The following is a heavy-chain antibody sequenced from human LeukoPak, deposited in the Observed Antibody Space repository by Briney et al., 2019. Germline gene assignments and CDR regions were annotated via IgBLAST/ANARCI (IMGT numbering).Heavy chain of an antibody. V-gene: IGHV4-34*01. D-gene: IGHD3-22*01. J-gene: IGHJ3*02. CDR3: ASKDDSNYYYGAFDI. Sequence: SETLSLTCAVYGGSFSPYYWSWIRQPPGKGLEWIGEINHSGSTTYNPSLNSRVTISLDRSKTRFSLKLNSVTAADTAVYYCASKDDSNYYYGAFDIWGQGTMVTVSS. CDR1: GGSFSPYY. CDR2: INHSGST.